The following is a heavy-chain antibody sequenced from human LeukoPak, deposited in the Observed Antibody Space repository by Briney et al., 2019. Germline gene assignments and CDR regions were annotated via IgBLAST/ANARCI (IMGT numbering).Heavy chain of an antibody. D-gene: IGHD5-24*01. Sequence: SETLSLTCAVYGGSFSGYYWTWIRQPPGRGLEWIGEINHSGSTNYNPSLKSRVTISVDTSKSQFSLKLNSVTAADTAMYYCARGRDPYWGRGTLVTVSS. CDR3: ARGRDPY. CDR2: INHSGST. J-gene: IGHJ4*02. CDR1: GGSFSGYY. V-gene: IGHV4-34*01.